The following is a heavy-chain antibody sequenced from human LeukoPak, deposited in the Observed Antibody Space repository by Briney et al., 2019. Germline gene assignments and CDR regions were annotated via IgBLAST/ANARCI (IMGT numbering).Heavy chain of an antibody. D-gene: IGHD2-2*01. CDR2: IIPIFGTA. CDR1: GYTFTGYY. Sequence: SVKVSCKASGYTFTGYYMHWVRQAPGQGLEWMGGIIPIFGTANYAQRFQGRVTITTDESTSTAYMELSSLRSEDTAVYYCARLVGYCSSTSCLDFDYWGQGTLVTVSS. CDR3: ARLVGYCSSTSCLDFDY. V-gene: IGHV1-69*05. J-gene: IGHJ4*02.